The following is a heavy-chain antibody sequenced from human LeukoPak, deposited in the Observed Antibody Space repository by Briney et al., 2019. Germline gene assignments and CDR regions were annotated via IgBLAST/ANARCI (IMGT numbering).Heavy chain of an antibody. J-gene: IGHJ4*02. CDR2: ISGSGGST. CDR3: AKDRYYYDSSALQYYFDY. V-gene: IGHV3-23*01. CDR1: GFTFSSYA. D-gene: IGHD3-22*01. Sequence: GGALRLSCAASGFTFSSYAMTWVRQAPGKGLEWVSAISGSGGSTYYAASVKGRFTISRDNSKNTLYLQMNSLRAEDTAVYYCAKDRYYYDSSALQYYFDYWGQGTLVTVSS.